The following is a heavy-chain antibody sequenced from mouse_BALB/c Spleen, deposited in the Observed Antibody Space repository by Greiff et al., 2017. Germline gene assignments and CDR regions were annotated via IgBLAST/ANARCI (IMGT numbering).Heavy chain of an antibody. V-gene: IGHV5-6-4*01. D-gene: IGHD2-3*01. CDR1: GFTFSSYT. CDR2: ISSGGSYT. J-gene: IGHJ2*01. CDR3: TREEGWL. Sequence: EVQLVESGGGLVKPGGSLKLSCAASGFTFSSYTMSWVRQTPEKRLEWVATISSGGSYTYYPDSVQGRFTISRDNAKNTLYLQMSSLKSEDTAMYYCTREEGWLGGQGTTLTVSS.